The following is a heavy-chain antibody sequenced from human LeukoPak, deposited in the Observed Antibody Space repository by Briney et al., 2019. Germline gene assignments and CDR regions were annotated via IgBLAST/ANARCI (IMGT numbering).Heavy chain of an antibody. CDR1: GYSITSGYD. Sequence: SETLSLTCDVSGYSITSGYDWGWIRQPPGKGLECIGTIYHSGKTYYNPSLKSRVTVSLDMSKNQFSLKLSSVTAADTAVYYCAKSPDYSYMDVWGKGTTVIVSS. CDR2: IYHSGKT. J-gene: IGHJ6*03. CDR3: AKSPDYSYMDV. V-gene: IGHV4-38-2*01.